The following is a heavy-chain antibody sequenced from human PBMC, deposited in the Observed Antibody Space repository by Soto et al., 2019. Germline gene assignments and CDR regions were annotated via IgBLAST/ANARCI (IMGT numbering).Heavy chain of an antibody. J-gene: IGHJ3*02. V-gene: IGHV6-1*01. Sequence: SQTLSLTCAISGDSVSSTSVAWNWIRQSPSRGLEWLGRTYYRSKWYNDYAVSVKSRITINPDTSKNQFSLQLNSVTPEDTAVYYCARDSGWTNDDFDIWGQGTMVTVSS. D-gene: IGHD2-8*01. CDR3: ARDSGWTNDDFDI. CDR1: GDSVSSTSVA. CDR2: TYYRSKWYN.